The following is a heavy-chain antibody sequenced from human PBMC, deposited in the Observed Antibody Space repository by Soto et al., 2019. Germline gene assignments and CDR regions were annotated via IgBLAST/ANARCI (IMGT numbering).Heavy chain of an antibody. CDR2: IYWDEDK. V-gene: IGHV2-5*02. CDR3: AGWNYESGLDV. D-gene: IGHD1-7*01. J-gene: IGHJ6*02. CDR1: GFSLNTNGMG. Sequence: KESGPTLVRPTQTLTLTCSFSGFSLNTNGMGVGWIRQPPGKALEWLAFIYWDEDKRYSPSLKTRLTVTTDTSKNEVVLTLTNLDPSDTGTYYCAGWNYESGLDVWGQGTTVTVSS.